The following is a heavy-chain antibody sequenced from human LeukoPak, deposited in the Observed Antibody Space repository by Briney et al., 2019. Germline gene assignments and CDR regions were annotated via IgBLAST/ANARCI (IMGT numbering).Heavy chain of an antibody. CDR2: IYPGNSDI. J-gene: IGHJ4*02. CDR3: ARHESTEASKY. CDR1: GYSFTSHW. D-gene: IGHD1-1*01. Sequence: PGESLKISCKGSGYSFTSHWIGWVRQMSGRGLEWMAIIYPGNSDIRYSPSFQGQVTISADKSISTAYLQWSSLKASDTAVYFCARHESTEASKYWGQGTLVTVSS. V-gene: IGHV5-51*01.